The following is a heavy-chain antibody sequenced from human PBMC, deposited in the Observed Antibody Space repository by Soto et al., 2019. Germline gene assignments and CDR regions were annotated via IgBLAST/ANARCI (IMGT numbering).Heavy chain of an antibody. V-gene: IGHV3-23*01. Sequence: GGSLRLSCAASGFTFSSYAMSWVRQAPGKGLEWVSAISGSGGSTYYADSVKGRFTISRDNSKNTLYLQMNSLRAEDRAVYYWAKSLARGQQRLRGDYWGQGTRSPSPQ. CDR2: ISGSGGST. CDR3: AKSLARGQQRLRGDY. D-gene: IGHD6-25*01. J-gene: IGHJ4*02. CDR1: GFTFSSYA.